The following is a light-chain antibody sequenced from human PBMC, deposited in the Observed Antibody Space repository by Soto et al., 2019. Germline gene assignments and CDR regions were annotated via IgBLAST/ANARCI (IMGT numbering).Light chain of an antibody. J-gene: IGKJ4*01. CDR3: QQRSNWPLT. CDR1: QSVSSY. Sequence: EIVLTQSPANLSLSPGERATLSCRASQSVSSYLAWYQQKPGQAPRLLIYDASNRATSIPGRFSGSGSVTDVTLTISSLEPEDFAVYYCQQRSNWPLTFGGGTKVEIK. V-gene: IGKV3-11*01. CDR2: DAS.